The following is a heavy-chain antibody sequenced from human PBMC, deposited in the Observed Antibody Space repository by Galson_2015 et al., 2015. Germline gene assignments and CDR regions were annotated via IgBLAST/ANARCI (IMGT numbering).Heavy chain of an antibody. J-gene: IGHJ4*02. D-gene: IGHD1-26*01. V-gene: IGHV3-30-3*01. CDR2: ISNDGSNK. Sequence: SLRISCAASGFTFNGYAMHWVRQAPGKGLEWVAVISNDGSNKYYAASVKGRFTISRDNSKNTLYLQMESLRVEDTAIYYCASGQIVPTHHFDYWGQGTLVTVSS. CDR3: ASGQIVPTHHFDY. CDR1: GFTFNGYA.